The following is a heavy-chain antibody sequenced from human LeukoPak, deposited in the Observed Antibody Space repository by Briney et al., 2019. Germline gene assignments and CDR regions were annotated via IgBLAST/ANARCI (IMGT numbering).Heavy chain of an antibody. J-gene: IGHJ6*02. CDR2: ISGSGVGT. CDR1: GFTFSNYA. D-gene: IGHD5-18*01. CDR3: AKNTGPIYYSSGMGV. V-gene: IGHV3-23*01. Sequence: PGGSLRLSCAASGFTFSNYAMNWLRQAPGKGLECVSYISGSGVGTFYADSVKGRFTISKDSSKNTLYLQMNSLRAEDTAVYYCAKNTGPIYYSSGMGVWGQGTTVTVSS.